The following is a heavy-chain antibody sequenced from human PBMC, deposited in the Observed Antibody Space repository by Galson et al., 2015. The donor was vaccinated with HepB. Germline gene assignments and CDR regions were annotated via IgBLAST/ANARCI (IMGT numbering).Heavy chain of an antibody. CDR3: ARSAVAGGGFFDY. V-gene: IGHV3-23*01. Sequence: SLRLSCAASGFIFSNYAMNWVRQAPGEGLEWVSAISGSGGTTNYADSVKGRLTIFRDKSRNTLYLQMNSLRVDDTAVYYCARSAVAGGGFFDYWGQGTLVTVSS. CDR1: GFIFSNYA. CDR2: ISGSGGTT. D-gene: IGHD6-19*01. J-gene: IGHJ4*02.